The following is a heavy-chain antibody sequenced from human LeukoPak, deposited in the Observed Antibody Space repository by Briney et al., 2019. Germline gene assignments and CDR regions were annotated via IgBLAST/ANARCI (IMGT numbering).Heavy chain of an antibody. V-gene: IGHV3-23*01. CDR1: GFSFSVYA. CDR2: ISGSGGRT. CDR3: AKGGQDFDFWRFDY. J-gene: IGHJ4*02. Sequence: GGSLRLSCAASGFSFSVYAMSWVRQAPGKGLEWVSSISGSGGRTYYTNSVKGRFTIPRENFKNTVYLEMNNLGAEDTALYYCAKGGQDFDFWRFDYWGQGNLVIVSS. D-gene: IGHD3-3*01.